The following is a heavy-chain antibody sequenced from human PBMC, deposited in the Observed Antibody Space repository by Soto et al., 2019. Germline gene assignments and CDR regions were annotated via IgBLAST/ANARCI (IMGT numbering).Heavy chain of an antibody. CDR1: GFTFSSYD. Sequence: EVQLAESGGGMVQPGGSLRLSCVASGFTFSSYDMHWVRQAPGKGLEYVSSISSNGGTTYYGNSVKGRFTISRDTSKTTPYLQMGSLRAEDMAVYYCVRRVSGNYDYWGQGTLVTVSS. CDR3: VRRVSGNYDY. CDR2: ISSNGGTT. J-gene: IGHJ4*02. V-gene: IGHV3-64*01. D-gene: IGHD1-7*01.